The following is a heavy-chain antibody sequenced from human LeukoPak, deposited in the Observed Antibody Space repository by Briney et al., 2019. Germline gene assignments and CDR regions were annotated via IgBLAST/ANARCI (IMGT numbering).Heavy chain of an antibody. CDR2: TYYRSKWYN. J-gene: IGHJ3*02. V-gene: IGHV6-1*01. Sequence: SQTLSLTCAISGDSVSSNIASWNWIRQSPSRGLAWLGRTYYRSKWYNDYAVSVKSRITINPDTSKNQFSLQLNSVTPEDTAVYYCARVYNWNPAGAFDIWGQGTVVTVSS. D-gene: IGHD1-1*01. CDR1: GDSVSSNIAS. CDR3: ARVYNWNPAGAFDI.